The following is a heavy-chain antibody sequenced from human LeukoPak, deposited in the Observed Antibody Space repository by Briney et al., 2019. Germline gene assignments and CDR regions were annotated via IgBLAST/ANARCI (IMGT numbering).Heavy chain of an antibody. V-gene: IGHV3-23*01. CDR1: GFTFSSYA. J-gene: IGHJ3*02. D-gene: IGHD3-3*01. CDR3: AKGAPRRPYYDFWSGYETAFDI. Sequence: GGSLRFSRAASGFTFSSYAMSWVRQAPGKGLEWVSAISGSGGSTYYADSVKGRFTISRDNSKNTLYLQMNSLRAEDTAVYYCAKGAPRRPYYDFWSGYETAFDIWGQGTMVTVSS. CDR2: ISGSGGST.